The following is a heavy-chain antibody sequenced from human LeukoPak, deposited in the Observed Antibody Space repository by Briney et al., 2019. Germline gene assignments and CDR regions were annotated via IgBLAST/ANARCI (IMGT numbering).Heavy chain of an antibody. V-gene: IGHV3-53*01. J-gene: IGHJ4*02. CDR2: IYSAGDS. D-gene: IGHD2-8*02. CDR1: GFSISYNY. Sequence: GGSLRLSCVVSGFSISYNYMSWVRQAPGKGLEWVSLIYSAGDSYYADSLKGRFIISKDNSKNTVYLQMNRLRPEDTAVYYCASHYCSAGSCYFDGWGQGTLVAVSS. CDR3: ASHYCSAGSCYFDG.